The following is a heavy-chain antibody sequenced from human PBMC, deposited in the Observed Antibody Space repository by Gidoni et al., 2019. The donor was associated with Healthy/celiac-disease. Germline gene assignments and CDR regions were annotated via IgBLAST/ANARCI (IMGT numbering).Heavy chain of an antibody. Sequence: QVQLVQSGAEVKKPGSSVKVSCKASGGTFSSDTISWVRQDPGQGLEWMGRIIPMFGIANYAQKFQGRVTITADKSTSTAYMELSSLRSEDTAVYYCARDRGYDILTGYWFDPWGQGTLVTVSS. CDR3: ARDRGYDILTGYWFDP. J-gene: IGHJ5*02. CDR2: IIPMFGIA. CDR1: GGTFSSDT. V-gene: IGHV1-69*08. D-gene: IGHD3-9*01.